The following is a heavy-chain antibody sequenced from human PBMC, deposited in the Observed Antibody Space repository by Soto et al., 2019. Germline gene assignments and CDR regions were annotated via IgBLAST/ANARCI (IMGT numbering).Heavy chain of an antibody. Sequence: EVQVVESGGGLVQPGGSLRLSCTASGLTFSSYSMNWVRQAPGKGLEWVSYISSTISTKLYADSVKGRFTISRDNAKNSLYLQMNSLRDEDTAVYYCARAASGSYYFPRYFDYWGQVALVPVAS. CDR3: ARAASGSYYFPRYFDY. J-gene: IGHJ4*02. CDR1: GLTFSSYS. D-gene: IGHD1-26*01. CDR2: ISSTISTK. V-gene: IGHV3-48*02.